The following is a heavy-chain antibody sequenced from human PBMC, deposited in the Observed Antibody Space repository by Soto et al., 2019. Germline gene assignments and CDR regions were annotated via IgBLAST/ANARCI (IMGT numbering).Heavy chain of an antibody. Sequence: GTSVKVTCKDSGGTLSSYAISWVRQALGQGLEWLGGIIPIFGTAYYAQKFQGRVTITADKSTSTSYMELSSLRSEDTAVYYCTRLPYYYDSGLIDYWGPGTLVTVSS. D-gene: IGHD3-10*01. CDR1: GGTLSSYA. V-gene: IGHV1-69*06. CDR3: TRLPYYYDSGLIDY. J-gene: IGHJ4*02. CDR2: IIPIFGTA.